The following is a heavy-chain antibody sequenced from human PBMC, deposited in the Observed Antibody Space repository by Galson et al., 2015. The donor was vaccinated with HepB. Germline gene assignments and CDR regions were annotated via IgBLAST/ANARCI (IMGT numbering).Heavy chain of an antibody. CDR3: ARDAKYNWNGSSFYYGMDV. V-gene: IGHV1-18*04. J-gene: IGHJ6*02. D-gene: IGHD1-1*01. Sequence: SVKVSCKASGYTLTNYGINWVRQAPGQGLEWMGWISAYNGNTNYAQKVQGRVTMTTDTSTNTAYMELRSLRSDDTAVYYCARDAKYNWNGSSFYYGMDVWGQGTTVTVSS. CDR1: GYTLTNYG. CDR2: ISAYNGNT.